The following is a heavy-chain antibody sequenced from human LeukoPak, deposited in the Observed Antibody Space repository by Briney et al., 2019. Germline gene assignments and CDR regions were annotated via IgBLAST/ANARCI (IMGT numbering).Heavy chain of an antibody. CDR2: INHSGST. V-gene: IGHV4-34*01. CDR3: ARILYDFWSGYYPTAFDY. Sequence: SETLSLTCAVYGGSFSGYYWSWIRQPPGKGLEWIGEINHSGSTNYNPSLKSRVTISVDTSKNQFSLKLSSVTAADTAVYYCARILYDFWSGYYPTAFDYWGQGTLVTVSS. CDR1: GGSFSGYY. D-gene: IGHD3-3*01. J-gene: IGHJ4*02.